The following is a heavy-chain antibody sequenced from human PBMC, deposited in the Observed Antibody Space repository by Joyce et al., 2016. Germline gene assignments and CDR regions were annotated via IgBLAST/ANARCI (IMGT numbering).Heavy chain of an antibody. CDR3: ARGQDSFDI. Sequence: QVQLVQSGAEVKKPGASVIVSCKASGYDFLSLGISWARQAPGQGLEWMGWISANYGNTNYAKRLKGRVTLTRDTPTSTAYMELRSLSSDDTAVYYCARGQDSFDIWGQGTMVTVSS. J-gene: IGHJ3*02. V-gene: IGHV1-18*01. CDR1: GYDFLSLG. CDR2: ISANYGNT.